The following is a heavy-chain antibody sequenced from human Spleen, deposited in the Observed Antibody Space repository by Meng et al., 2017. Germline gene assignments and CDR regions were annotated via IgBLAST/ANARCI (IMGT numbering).Heavy chain of an antibody. CDR1: GYTFTNYG. J-gene: IGHJ4*01. Sequence: ASVKVSCKASGYTFTNYGISWVRQAPGQGLEWMGWITAYNGNTNYAQKFQGRVTMTTDTSTSTAYMELRSLRSDDTAFYYCARDPSVVAPSSIDCWGHGTRVTGSS. CDR2: ITAYNGNT. V-gene: IGHV1-18*01. CDR3: ARDPSVVAPSSIDC. D-gene: IGHD2-15*01.